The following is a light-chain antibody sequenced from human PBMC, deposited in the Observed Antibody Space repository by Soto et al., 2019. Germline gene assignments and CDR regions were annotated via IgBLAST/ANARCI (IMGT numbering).Light chain of an antibody. J-gene: IGLJ3*02. CDR2: EVT. CDR1: SSDVGGYDY. Sequence: QSALTQPASVSGSPGQSITISCTGISSDVGGYDYVSWYQQHPGKAPKLMIHEVTNRPSGVSPRFSGSKSGNTASLTISGLQAEDEADYYCSSYTSSTTLWVFGGGTKLTV. V-gene: IGLV2-14*01. CDR3: SSYTSSTTLWV.